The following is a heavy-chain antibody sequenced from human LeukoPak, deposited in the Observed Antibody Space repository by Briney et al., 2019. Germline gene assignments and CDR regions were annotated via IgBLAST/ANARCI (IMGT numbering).Heavy chain of an antibody. J-gene: IGHJ4*02. CDR2: ISSSGSTI. D-gene: IGHD1-1*01. CDR3: AASDGEQQLAL. CDR1: GFTFSDYY. Sequence: GGSLRLSCAASGFTFSDYYMSWIRQAPGKGLEWVSYISSSGSTIYYADSVKGRFTISRDNAKNSLYLQMNSLRPEDTALYYCAASDGEQQLALWGQGTLVTVSS. V-gene: IGHV3-11*01.